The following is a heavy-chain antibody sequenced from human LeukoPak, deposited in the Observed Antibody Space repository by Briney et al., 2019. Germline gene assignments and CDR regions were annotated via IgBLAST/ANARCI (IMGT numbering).Heavy chain of an antibody. V-gene: IGHV4-59*01. D-gene: IGHD4-17*01. Sequence: PSETLSLTCTVSGGSISSYYWSWIRQPPGEGLEWIGYIYYSGSTNYNPSLKSRVTISVDTSKNQFSLKLSSVTAADTAVYYCAREPTVTNAFDIWGQGTMVTVSS. CDR2: IYYSGST. CDR1: GGSISSYY. CDR3: AREPTVTNAFDI. J-gene: IGHJ3*02.